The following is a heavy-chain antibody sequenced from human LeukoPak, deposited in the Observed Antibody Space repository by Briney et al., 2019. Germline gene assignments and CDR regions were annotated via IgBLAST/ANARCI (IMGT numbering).Heavy chain of an antibody. CDR1: GGSISSYY. V-gene: IGHV4-59*08. CDR2: IYYIGST. CDR3: ARHGIAAAATTHYYYDMDV. D-gene: IGHD6-13*01. J-gene: IGHJ6*02. Sequence: SETLSLTCTVSGGSISSYYWGWIRQPPGKGLEWIGYIYYIGSTKYNPSLKSRVTISVDTSKNQFSLKLSSVTAADTAVYYCARHGIAAAATTHYYYDMDVWGQGTTVTVSS.